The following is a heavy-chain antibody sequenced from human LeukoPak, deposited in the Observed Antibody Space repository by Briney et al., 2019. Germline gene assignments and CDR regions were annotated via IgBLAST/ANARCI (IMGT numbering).Heavy chain of an antibody. Sequence: SETLSLTCTVSGGSISSYYWSWIRQLPGKGLEWIGYIYYSGSTNYNPSLKSRVTISVDTSKNQFSLKLSSVTAADTAVYYCARQTRWFDPWGQGTLVTVSS. J-gene: IGHJ5*02. V-gene: IGHV4-59*08. CDR3: ARQTRWFDP. CDR1: GGSISSYY. CDR2: IYYSGST.